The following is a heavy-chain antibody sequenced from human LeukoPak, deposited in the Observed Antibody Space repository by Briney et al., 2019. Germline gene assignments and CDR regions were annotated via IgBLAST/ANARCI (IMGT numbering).Heavy chain of an antibody. D-gene: IGHD3-22*01. J-gene: IGHJ5*02. CDR3: ARDAVFGGYYDSSYTHNWFDP. V-gene: IGHV1-3*01. CDR1: GYTFTSYA. CDR2: INAGNGNT. Sequence: ASVKVSCTASGYTFTSYAMHWVRQAPGQRLEWMGWINAGNGNTKYSQKFQGRVTITRDTSASTAYMELSSLRSEDTAVYYCARDAVFGGYYDSSYTHNWFDPWGQGTLVTVSS.